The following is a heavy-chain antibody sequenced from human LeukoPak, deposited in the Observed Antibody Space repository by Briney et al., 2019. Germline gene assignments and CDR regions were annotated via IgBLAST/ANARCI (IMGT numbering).Heavy chain of an antibody. J-gene: IGHJ4*02. CDR2: FYYGGST. V-gene: IGHV4-59*01. D-gene: IGHD5-18*01. Sequence: SETLSLTCTVSGGSISSYYWSWIRQPPGKGLEWIAYFYYGGSTNYNPSLKSRVTISVDTSKNQFSLKLSSVTAADTAVYDCARGGTPMDPTLDYWGQGTLVTVSS. CDR1: GGSISSYY. CDR3: ARGGTPMDPTLDY.